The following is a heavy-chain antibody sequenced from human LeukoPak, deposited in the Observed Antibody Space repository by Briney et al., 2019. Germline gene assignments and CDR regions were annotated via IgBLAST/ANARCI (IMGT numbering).Heavy chain of an antibody. V-gene: IGHV3-23*01. CDR1: GFTFSKYA. CDR3: AKDLVVGARGYFDC. CDR2: ISGSGDST. Sequence: PGGSLRLSCAASGFTFSKYAVSWVRQAPGKGLEWVSSISGSGDSTYYADSVKGRFTISRDNSKNTLYLQMNSLRAEDSAIYYCAKDLVVGARGYFDCWGQGTLVTVSS. J-gene: IGHJ4*02. D-gene: IGHD1-26*01.